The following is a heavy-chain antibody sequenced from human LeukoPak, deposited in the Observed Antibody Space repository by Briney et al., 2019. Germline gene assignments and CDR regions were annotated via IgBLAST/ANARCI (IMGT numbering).Heavy chain of an antibody. CDR2: ISGSGGST. V-gene: IGHV3-23*01. CDR1: GFTFSSYA. CDR3: AKDYGSYGDYYVDY. Sequence: PGGSLRLSCAASGFTFSSYAMSWVRQAPGKGLEWVSAISGSGGSTYYADSVKGRFTISRDNSKNTLYLQMNSLRAEDTAVYYCAKDYGSYGDYYVDYWGQGTLVTVSS. D-gene: IGHD4-17*01. J-gene: IGHJ4*02.